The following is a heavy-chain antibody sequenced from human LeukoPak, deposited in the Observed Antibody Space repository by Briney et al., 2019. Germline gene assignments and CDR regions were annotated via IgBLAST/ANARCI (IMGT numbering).Heavy chain of an antibody. J-gene: IGHJ6*02. CDR2: INWNGGST. Sequence: PGGSLRLSCAASGFTFSSFWMHWVRQAPGKGLEWVSGINWNGGSTGYADSVKGRFTVSRDNAKNSLYLQMNSLRAEDTALYYCARDDYDSSGQFYGMDVWGQGTTVTVSS. D-gene: IGHD3-22*01. V-gene: IGHV3-20*04. CDR1: GFTFSSFW. CDR3: ARDDYDSSGQFYGMDV.